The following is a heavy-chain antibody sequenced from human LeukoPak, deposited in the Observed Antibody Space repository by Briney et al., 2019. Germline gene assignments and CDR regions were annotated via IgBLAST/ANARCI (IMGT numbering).Heavy chain of an antibody. CDR2: IRYDGSNK. J-gene: IGHJ6*03. V-gene: IGHV3-30*02. Sequence: PGGSLRLSCAASGFTFSSYGMHWVRQAPGKGLEWVAFIRYDGSNKYYADSVKGRFTISRDNSKNTLYLQMNSLRAEDTAVYYCAKEGFGELSSHYYMDVWGKGTTVTVSS. CDR1: GFTFSSYG. D-gene: IGHD3-10*01. CDR3: AKEGFGELSSHYYMDV.